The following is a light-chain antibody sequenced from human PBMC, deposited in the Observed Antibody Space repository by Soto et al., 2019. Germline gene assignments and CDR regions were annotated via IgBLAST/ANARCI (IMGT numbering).Light chain of an antibody. V-gene: IGKV1-27*01. CDR1: QDINNY. J-gene: IGKJ4*01. Sequence: DTQITQSPSSLSASLGDRVTITCRASQDINNYLAWYQQRPGKVPKLLIYAASTLQSGVPSRFSGSGSGTDFTLTISSLQPEDVATYYCQKYDIAPRTFGGGTRVEIK. CDR2: AAS. CDR3: QKYDIAPRT.